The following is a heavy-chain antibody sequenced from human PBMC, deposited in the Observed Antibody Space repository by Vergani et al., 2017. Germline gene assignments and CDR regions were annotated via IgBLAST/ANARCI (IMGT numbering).Heavy chain of an antibody. V-gene: IGHV1-69*05. CDR3: ARDPREGPLGNFPMLLY. CDR1: GGTFGNYA. D-gene: IGHD3-16*01. Sequence: QVQLVQSGAEVKKPGSSVKVSCKVSGGTFGNYAVGWVRQAPGQGLEWVGGIIPIFGTPNYAQRYQDRVTITPDESTNTVYMDLSSLRSGDTAIYYCARDPREGPLGNFPMLLYWGQGTLVTVSS. CDR2: IIPIFGTP. J-gene: IGHJ4*02.